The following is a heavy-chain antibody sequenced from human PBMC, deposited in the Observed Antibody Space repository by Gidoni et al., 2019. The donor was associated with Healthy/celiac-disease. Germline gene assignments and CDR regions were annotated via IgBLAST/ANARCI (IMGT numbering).Heavy chain of an antibody. J-gene: IGHJ5*02. CDR3: ARRRRDGLAWFDP. V-gene: IGHV1-46*01. CDR2: INPSGGST. CDR1: GYTFTSYY. Sequence: QLQLVHSGADVKKPGASVKVSCKPSGYTFTSYYMHWGRQAPGQGLEWMGIINPSGGSTSYAQKFQGRVTMTRDTSTSTVYMELSSLRSEDTAVYYCARRRRDGLAWFDPWGQGTLVTVSS. D-gene: IGHD5-12*01.